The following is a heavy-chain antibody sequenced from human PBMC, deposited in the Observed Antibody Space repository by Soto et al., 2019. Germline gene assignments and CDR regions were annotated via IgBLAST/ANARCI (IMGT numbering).Heavy chain of an antibody. CDR1: GDSVSSNSAA. CDR2: TYYRSRWYN. J-gene: IGHJ6*03. Sequence: QVLLQESGPGLVKPSQTLSLTCAISGDSVSSNSAAWNWIRLSPSRGLEWLARTYYRSRWYNDYAVSVRSRITVNPDTSKNQFSLQRTSVTPEDTAVYYCAGTTSHQWYYMDVWGKGTTVTVSS. V-gene: IGHV6-1*01. D-gene: IGHD1-7*01. CDR3: AGTTSHQWYYMDV.